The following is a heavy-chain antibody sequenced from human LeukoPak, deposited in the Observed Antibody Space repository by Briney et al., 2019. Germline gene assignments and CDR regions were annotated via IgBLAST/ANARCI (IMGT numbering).Heavy chain of an antibody. CDR3: ARRAYCSGGSCYYFDY. CDR2: ISAYNGNT. CDR1: SYSFTSYG. Sequence: ASVKVSCKASSYSFTSYGFSWVRQAPGQGLEWMGWISAYNGNTNYAQKLQGRVTMTTDTSTSTAYMELRSLRSDDTAVYYCARRAYCSGGSCYYFDYWGQGTLVTVSS. J-gene: IGHJ4*02. D-gene: IGHD2-15*01. V-gene: IGHV1-18*01.